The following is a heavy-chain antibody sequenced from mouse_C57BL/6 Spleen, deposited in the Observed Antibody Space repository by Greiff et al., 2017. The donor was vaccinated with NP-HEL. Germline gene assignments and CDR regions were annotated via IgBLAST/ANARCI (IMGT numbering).Heavy chain of an antibody. J-gene: IGHJ4*01. CDR1: GFTFSSYA. V-gene: IGHV5-4*01. D-gene: IGHD2-4*01. CDR2: ISDGGSYT. CDR3: ARDRDDYGGDAMDY. Sequence: EVQVVESGGGLVKPGGSLKLSCAASGFTFSSYAMSWVRQTPEKRLEWVATISDGGSYTYYPDNVKGRFTISRDNAKNNLYLQMSHLKSEDTAMYYCARDRDDYGGDAMDYWGQGTSVTVSS.